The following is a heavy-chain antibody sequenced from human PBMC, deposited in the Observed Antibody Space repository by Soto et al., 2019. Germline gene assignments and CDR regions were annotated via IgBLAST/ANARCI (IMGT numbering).Heavy chain of an antibody. CDR1: GFTFSNYW. J-gene: IGHJ6*04. CDR2: TKSDGSGT. CDR3: ARGGFDYGRGIMYV. V-gene: IGHV3-74*01. Sequence: EVQLVESGGGLLQPGGSLTLSCTASGFTFSNYWMHWVRQAPGKGLVWVSRTKSDGSGTSYTDSVKGRFTIFRVNAYNALYLQTSMLGAEDTVVYYCARGGFDYGRGIMYVWADVTKVIVSS. D-gene: IGHD3-10*02.